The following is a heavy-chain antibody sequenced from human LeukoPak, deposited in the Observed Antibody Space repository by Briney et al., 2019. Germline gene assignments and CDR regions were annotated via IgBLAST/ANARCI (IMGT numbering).Heavy chain of an antibody. J-gene: IGHJ4*02. CDR1: GFTFDDYA. V-gene: IGHV3-9*01. Sequence: PGRSLRLSCAASGFTFDDYAMHWVRQAPGKGLEWVSGISWNSGSIGYADSVKGRFTISRDNAKNSLYLQMNSLRAEDTALYYCAKDIAYYYDSSGIDYWGQGTLVTVSS. CDR3: AKDIAYYYDSSGIDY. CDR2: ISWNSGSI. D-gene: IGHD3-22*01.